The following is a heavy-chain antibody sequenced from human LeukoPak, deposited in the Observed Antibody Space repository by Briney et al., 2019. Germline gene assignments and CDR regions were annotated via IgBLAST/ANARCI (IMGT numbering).Heavy chain of an antibody. Sequence: GGSLRLSCAVSGFTFSRYWMHWVRQAPGKGLVWVSRFDSDGSNTRYADSVKGRFTISKDNAKNTLYLQMSSLRAEDTAVYYCARDRTTVTTPYYYYMDVWGKGTTVTVSS. D-gene: IGHD4-17*01. V-gene: IGHV3-74*01. CDR1: GFTFSRYW. CDR2: FDSDGSNT. CDR3: ARDRTTVTTPYYYYMDV. J-gene: IGHJ6*03.